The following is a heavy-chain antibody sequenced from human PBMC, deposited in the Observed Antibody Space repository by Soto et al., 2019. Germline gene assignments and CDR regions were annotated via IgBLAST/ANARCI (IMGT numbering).Heavy chain of an antibody. CDR2: IFHSDTP. J-gene: IGHJ3*02. D-gene: IGHD6-19*01. V-gene: IGHV4-4*02. CDR1: GASVSSDNW. CDR3: AKNGWYSADI. Sequence: QMQLQESGPGLVKPSGTLSLACAVSGASVSSDNWWSWVRQPPGKGLEWIGEIFHSDTPNYNPSLKSRVTISVDKSTNQFSLTLTSVTAADAAVYYCAKNGWYSADIWGQGTMVTVSS.